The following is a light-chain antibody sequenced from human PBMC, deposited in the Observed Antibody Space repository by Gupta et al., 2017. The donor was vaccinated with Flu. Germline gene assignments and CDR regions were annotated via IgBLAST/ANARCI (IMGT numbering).Light chain of an antibody. J-gene: IGLJ3*02. Sequence: QSVLTPPPSASGTPGQRVTISCSGSSSNIVSNTVNWYQQLPGTAPKLLIYSNNQRPSGVPDRFSGSKSGTSASLAISGLQAEDEADYYCAAWDDSRNGWVFGGGTKLTVL. CDR1: SSNIVSNT. CDR3: AAWDDSRNGWV. V-gene: IGLV1-44*01. CDR2: SNN.